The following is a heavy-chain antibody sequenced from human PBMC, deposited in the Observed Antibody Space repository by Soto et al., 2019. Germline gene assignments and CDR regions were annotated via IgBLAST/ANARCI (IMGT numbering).Heavy chain of an antibody. CDR3: ARESSGYYPWWWSAGYYYGMDV. D-gene: IGHD3-22*01. CDR1: GYTFTSYG. J-gene: IGHJ6*04. Sequence: GASVKVSCKASGYTFTSYGIGWVRQAPGQGLEWMGWISAYNGNTNYAQNLQGRVTMTTDTSTSTAYMELRSLRSDDTAVYYCARESSGYYPWWWSAGYYYGMDVWGEGTTVTVSS. CDR2: ISAYNGNT. V-gene: IGHV1-18*01.